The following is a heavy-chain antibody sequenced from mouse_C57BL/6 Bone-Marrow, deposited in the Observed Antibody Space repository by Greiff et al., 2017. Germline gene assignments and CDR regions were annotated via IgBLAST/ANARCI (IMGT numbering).Heavy chain of an antibody. Sequence: VQLVESDAELVKPGASVKISCKVSGYTFTDHTIHWMKQRPEQGLEWIGYIYPRDGSTKYNEKFKGKATLTADKSSSTAYMQLNSLTSEDSAVYFCARLGDYGSSYRYFDYWGQGTTLTVSS. V-gene: IGHV1-78*01. D-gene: IGHD1-1*01. CDR3: ARLGDYGSSYRYFDY. CDR2: IYPRDGST. CDR1: GYTFTDHT. J-gene: IGHJ2*01.